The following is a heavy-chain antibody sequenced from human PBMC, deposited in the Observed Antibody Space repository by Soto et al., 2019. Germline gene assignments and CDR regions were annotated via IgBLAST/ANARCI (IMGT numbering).Heavy chain of an antibody. CDR2: IDPSDSYT. J-gene: IGHJ4*02. D-gene: IGHD3-22*01. CDR3: ARHPYYYDSSGYYDY. V-gene: IGHV5-10-1*01. Sequence: GESLKISCKGSGYSFTSYWISWVRQVPGKGLEWMGRIDPSDSYTNYSPSFQGHVTVSADKSISTAYLQWSSLKASDTAMYYCARHPYYYDSSGYYDYWGQGTLVTVSS. CDR1: GYSFTSYW.